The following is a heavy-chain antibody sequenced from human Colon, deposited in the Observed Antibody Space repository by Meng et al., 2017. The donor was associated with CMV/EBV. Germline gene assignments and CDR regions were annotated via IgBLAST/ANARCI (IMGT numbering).Heavy chain of an antibody. D-gene: IGHD3-3*01. CDR1: GTFSSYA. Sequence: GTFSSYAISWVRQAPGQGLEWMGGIIPIFGTANYAQKFQGRVTITTDESTSTAYMELSSLRSEDTAVYYCARGGWKYYDFWSEGFDIWGQGTMVTVSS. CDR3: ARGGWKYYDFWSEGFDI. J-gene: IGHJ3*02. V-gene: IGHV1-69*05. CDR2: IIPIFGTA.